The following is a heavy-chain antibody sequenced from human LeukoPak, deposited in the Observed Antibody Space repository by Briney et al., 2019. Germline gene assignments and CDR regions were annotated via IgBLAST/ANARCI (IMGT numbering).Heavy chain of an antibody. CDR2: IYHNGGT. V-gene: IGHV4-59*12. J-gene: IGHJ4*02. D-gene: IGHD6-19*01. CDR3: AETFPAVAGGRYFDY. CDR1: GGSISGYY. Sequence: SETLSLTCTVSGGSISGYYWSWIRQPPGKGLEWIGYIYHNGGTNYNPSLQSRLTISVDTSKNQFSLKLSSVTAADTAVYYCAETFPAVAGGRYFDYWGQGTQVTVSS.